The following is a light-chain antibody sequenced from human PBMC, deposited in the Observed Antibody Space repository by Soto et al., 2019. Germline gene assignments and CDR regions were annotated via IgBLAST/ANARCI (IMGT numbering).Light chain of an antibody. V-gene: IGKV3-15*01. CDR1: QSVSSD. CDR3: QKYNNLPSLT. Sequence: EIVMTQSPATLSVSPGERATLSCRASQSVSSDLAWYQQRPGQTPTLLIYDASTRATGIPSRFSGSGSGTEVTRSSGSLQSEDFTVYYWQKYNNLPSLTFGGGTKIEIK. CDR2: DAS. J-gene: IGKJ4*01.